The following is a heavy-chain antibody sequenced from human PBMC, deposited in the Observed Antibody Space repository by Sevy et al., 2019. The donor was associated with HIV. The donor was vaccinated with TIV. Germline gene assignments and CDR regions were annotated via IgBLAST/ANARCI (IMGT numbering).Heavy chain of an antibody. CDR3: AREGVDFWSGPVDFDYGMDV. V-gene: IGHV3-74*01. CDR1: GFTFSRYW. D-gene: IGHD3-3*01. J-gene: IGHJ6*02. Sequence: GGSLRLSCAASGFTFSRYWMHWVRHAPGKGLVWVSRINTHGTNTIYADYVKGRFTISRGNAKNTVSLQMNSLRADDTGVYYCAREGVDFWSGPVDFDYGMDVWGQGTTVTVSS. CDR2: INTHGTNT.